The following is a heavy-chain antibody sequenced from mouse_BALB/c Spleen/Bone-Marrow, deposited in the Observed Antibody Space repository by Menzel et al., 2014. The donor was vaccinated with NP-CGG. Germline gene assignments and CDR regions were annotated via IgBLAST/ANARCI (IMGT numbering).Heavy chain of an antibody. CDR3: ERLSYYGRFAY. CDR1: GFDFSRYW. Sequence: EVKLMESGGGLVQPGGSLKLSCAASGFDFSRYWMSWVRQAPGKGLEWIGEINPDSSTINYTPSLKDKFIISRGNAKNTLYLQMSKVRSEDTALYYCERLSYYGRFAYWGQGTLVTVSA. CDR2: INPDSSTI. D-gene: IGHD1-1*01. V-gene: IGHV4-1*02. J-gene: IGHJ3*01.